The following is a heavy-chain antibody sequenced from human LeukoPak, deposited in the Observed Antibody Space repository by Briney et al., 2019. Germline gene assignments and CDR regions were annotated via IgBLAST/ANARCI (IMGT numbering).Heavy chain of an antibody. Sequence: HPGGSLRLSCAASGFTFSSYWMSWVRQAPGKGLEWVANIKQDGSEKYYVDSVKGRFTISRDNAKNSLYLQMNSLRAEDTAVYYCARDRGRLRYFDWLLDYFDYWGQGTLVTVSS. D-gene: IGHD3-9*01. CDR1: GFTFSSYW. V-gene: IGHV3-7*01. CDR2: IKQDGSEK. CDR3: ARDRGRLRYFDWLLDYFDY. J-gene: IGHJ4*02.